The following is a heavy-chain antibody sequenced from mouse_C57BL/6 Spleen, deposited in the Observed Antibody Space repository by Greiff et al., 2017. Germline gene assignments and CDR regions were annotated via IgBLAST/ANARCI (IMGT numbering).Heavy chain of an antibody. Sequence: VQLQQPGAELVRPGSSVKLSCKASGYTFTSYWMDRVKQRPGQGLEWIGNIYPSDSETHYNQKFKDKATLTVDKSSSTAYMQLSSLPSEDSAVYYCASITTVSYWYFDVWGTGTTVTVSS. CDR1: GYTFTSYW. V-gene: IGHV1-61*01. CDR2: IYPSDSET. CDR3: ASITTVSYWYFDV. J-gene: IGHJ1*03. D-gene: IGHD1-1*01.